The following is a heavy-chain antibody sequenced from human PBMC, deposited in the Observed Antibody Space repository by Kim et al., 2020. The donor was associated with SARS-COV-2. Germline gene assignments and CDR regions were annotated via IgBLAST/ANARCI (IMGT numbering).Heavy chain of an antibody. J-gene: IGHJ5*02. CDR1: GFTLSSYA. CDR2: ISGSGGST. CDR3: AKQPMIVVFRNWFDP. Sequence: GGSLRLSCAVSGFTLSSYAMSWVRQAPGKGLEWVSAISGSGGSTNYADSVKGRFTISRDNSKNTLYLQMNSLRADDTAVYYCAKQPMIVVFRNWFDPWGQGTLVTVSS. D-gene: IGHD3-22*01. V-gene: IGHV3-23*01.